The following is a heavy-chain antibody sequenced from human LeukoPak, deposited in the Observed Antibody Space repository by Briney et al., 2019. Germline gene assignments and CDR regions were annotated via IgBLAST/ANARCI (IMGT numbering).Heavy chain of an antibody. D-gene: IGHD5-12*01. V-gene: IGHV1-69*05. CDR3: ARAGFYSGYDFGGNWFDP. Sequence: ASVRLSCKASGGTFSSYAISWVRQAPGQGLEWMGGIITIFGTANYAQKFKGRVTITTDESTSTAYMELSSLRSEDTAVYYCARAGFYSGYDFGGNWFDPWGQGTLVTVSS. J-gene: IGHJ5*02. CDR2: IITIFGTA. CDR1: GGTFSSYA.